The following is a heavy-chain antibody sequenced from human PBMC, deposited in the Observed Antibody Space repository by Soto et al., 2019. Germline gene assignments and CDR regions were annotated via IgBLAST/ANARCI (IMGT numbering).Heavy chain of an antibody. CDR2: IYYSGST. J-gene: IGHJ3*02. CDR1: GGSISSSSYY. V-gene: IGHV4-39*01. CDR3: ARLNVATITPPPDAFDI. D-gene: IGHD5-12*01. Sequence: QLQLQESGPGLVKPSETLSLTCTVSGGSISSSSYYWGWIRQPPGKGLEWIGSIYYSGSTYYNPSLKRRVTISVDTSKNQFSLKLSSVTAADTAVYYCARLNVATITPPPDAFDIWGQGTMVTVSS.